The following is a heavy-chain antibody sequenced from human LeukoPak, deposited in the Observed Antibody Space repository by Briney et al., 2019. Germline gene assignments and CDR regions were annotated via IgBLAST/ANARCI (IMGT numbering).Heavy chain of an antibody. CDR1: GFTFSSYW. Sequence: GGSLRLSCAASGFTFSSYWMSWVRQTPGKGLEWVAHIKEDGSEKYYVDSVKGRFTISRDNAQKSLHLQMNSLRAEDTAVYYCARDPRARFANYYMDVWGKGTMVTVSS. CDR2: IKEDGSEK. CDR3: ARDPRARFANYYMDV. V-gene: IGHV3-7*01. D-gene: IGHD3-16*01. J-gene: IGHJ6*03.